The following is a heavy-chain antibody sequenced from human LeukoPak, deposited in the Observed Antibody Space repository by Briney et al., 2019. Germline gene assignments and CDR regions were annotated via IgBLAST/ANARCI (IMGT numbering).Heavy chain of an antibody. CDR1: GGSISSSSYY. CDR3: ARDLGYSGFDWAP. Sequence: ETLSLTCTVSGGSISSSSYYWGWIRQPPGKGLEWIGSIYYSGNTYYNPTLKSRVTISVDTSKNQFSLNLTSVTAADAAVYYCARDLGYSGFDWAPWGQGTLVTVSS. V-gene: IGHV4-39*07. D-gene: IGHD5-12*01. J-gene: IGHJ5*02. CDR2: IYYSGNT.